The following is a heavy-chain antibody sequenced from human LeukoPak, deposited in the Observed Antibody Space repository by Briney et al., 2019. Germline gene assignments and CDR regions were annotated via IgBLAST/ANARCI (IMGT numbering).Heavy chain of an antibody. CDR1: GLTFSSYW. CDR3: AKGRPHHRDYLDY. Sequence: GGSLRLSCVASGLTFSSYWMHWVRQDPRKGLVWVSRINGDGRNINYADSVRGRFTISRDNSKNTVYLQMNSLRAEDTAVYYCAKGRPHHRDYLDYWGQGTLVTVSS. D-gene: IGHD1-14*01. CDR2: INGDGRNI. J-gene: IGHJ4*02. V-gene: IGHV3-74*01.